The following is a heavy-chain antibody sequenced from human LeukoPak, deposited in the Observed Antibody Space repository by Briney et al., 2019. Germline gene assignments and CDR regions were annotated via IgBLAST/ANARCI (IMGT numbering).Heavy chain of an antibody. V-gene: IGHV3-23*01. CDR3: AKRGVVIRVILVGFHKEAYYFES. D-gene: IGHD3/OR15-3a*01. CDR2: ISGSGGST. CDR1: GFTFSSYA. J-gene: IGHJ4*02. Sequence: PGGPLRLSCAASGFTFSSYAMSWVRQAPGKGLEWVSAISGSGGSTYYADSVKGRFTISRDNPKNTLYLQMNSLRAEDTAVYFCAKRGVVIRVILVGFHKEAYYFESWGQGALVTVSS.